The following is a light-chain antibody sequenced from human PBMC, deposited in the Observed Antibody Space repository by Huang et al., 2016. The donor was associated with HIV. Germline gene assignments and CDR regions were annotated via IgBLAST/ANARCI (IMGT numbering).Light chain of an antibody. Sequence: EIVLTQSPGTLSLSPGERATLSCRASQSVSSSYLAWYRQRPGQGPRLVIYGTSNRATGIPDRFSGSGSGTDFTLTISRLEPEDFAVYYCQQDGSSYTFGQGTKLEIK. CDR2: GTS. CDR1: QSVSSSY. J-gene: IGKJ2*01. CDR3: QQDGSSYT. V-gene: IGKV3-20*01.